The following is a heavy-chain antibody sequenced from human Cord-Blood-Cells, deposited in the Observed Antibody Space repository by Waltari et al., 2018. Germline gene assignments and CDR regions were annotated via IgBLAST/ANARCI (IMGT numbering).Heavy chain of an antibody. D-gene: IGHD1-26*01. CDR2: SIPIFGTA. CDR1: GGTFSSYA. V-gene: IGHV1-69*01. J-gene: IGHJ6*02. Sequence: QVQLVQSGAEVKKPGSSVKVSCKASGGTFSSYAISWVRQAPGQGLEWMGGSIPIFGTANYAQKCQGRVTITADESTSTAYMELSSLRSEDTAVYYCAGWELLRYYYYGMDVWGQGTTVTVSS. CDR3: AGWELLRYYYYGMDV.